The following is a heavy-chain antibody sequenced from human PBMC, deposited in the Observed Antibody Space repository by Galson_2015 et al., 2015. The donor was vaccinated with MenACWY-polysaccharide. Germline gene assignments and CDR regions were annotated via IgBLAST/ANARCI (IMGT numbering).Heavy chain of an antibody. D-gene: IGHD6-13*01. CDR1: GFNFGGNG. V-gene: IGHV3-30*02. J-gene: IGHJ4*01. CDR2: IRNDGRK. CDR3: ARNPSRLVIAAASH. Sequence: SLRLSCAGSGFNFGGNGLHWVRQAPGKGLEWVALIRNDGRKHYPDAVKGRFTISRDNSKNTLYLQMNSLRPEDTAVYYCARNPSRLVIAAASHWGHGALVSVSS.